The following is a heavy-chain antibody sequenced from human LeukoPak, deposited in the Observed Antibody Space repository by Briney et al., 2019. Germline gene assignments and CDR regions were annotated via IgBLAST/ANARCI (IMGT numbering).Heavy chain of an antibody. J-gene: IGHJ5*02. CDR3: AKTLSYYDSSGYYYT. CDR2: ISGSGGST. V-gene: IGHV3-23*01. D-gene: IGHD3-22*01. Sequence: GGSLRLSCVASGFTLSSYAMSWVRQAPGKGLEWVSAISGSGGSTYYADSVKGRFTISRDNSKNTLYLQMNSLRAEDTAVYYCAKTLSYYDSSGYYYTWGQGTLVTVSS. CDR1: GFTLSSYA.